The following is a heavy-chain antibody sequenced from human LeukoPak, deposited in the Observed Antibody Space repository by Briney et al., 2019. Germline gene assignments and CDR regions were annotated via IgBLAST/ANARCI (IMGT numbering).Heavy chain of an antibody. CDR2: IYTSGST. D-gene: IGHD3-16*01. CDR1: GVSISSYY. Sequence: SETLSLTSTVSGVSISSYYWSWLRQPAGKGLEWIGRIYTSGSTNYNPSLKRRVAISLDTSKNQFSLILSSVTAADTAVYYCARVGRGDYVWGSYSFDYWGQGTLVTVSS. J-gene: IGHJ4*02. CDR3: ARVGRGDYVWGSYSFDY. V-gene: IGHV4-4*07.